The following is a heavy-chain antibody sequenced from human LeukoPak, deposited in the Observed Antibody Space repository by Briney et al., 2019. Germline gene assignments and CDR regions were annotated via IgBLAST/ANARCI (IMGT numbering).Heavy chain of an antibody. CDR1: GGSFSDYY. CDR2: INHSGST. D-gene: IGHD2-2*01. CDR3: ARFSVVPAAIDDAFDI. J-gene: IGHJ3*02. V-gene: IGHV4-34*01. Sequence: SETLSLTCAVYGGSFSDYYWSWIRQPPGKGLEWIGEINHSGSTNYNPSLKSRVTISVDTSKNQFSLKLSSVTAADKAVYYCARFSVVPAAIDDAFDIWGQGTMVTVSS.